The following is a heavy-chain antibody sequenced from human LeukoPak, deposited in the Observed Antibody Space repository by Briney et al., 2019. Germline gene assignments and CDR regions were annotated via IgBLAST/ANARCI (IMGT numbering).Heavy chain of an antibody. Sequence: PGGSLRLSCAASGFTFSSYGMHWVRQAPGKGLEWVAFIRYDGSNKNYADSVKGRFTISRDNSKNTLYLQMNSLRAEDTAVYYCAKGLSWGLDYWAQGTLVTVSS. V-gene: IGHV3-30*02. J-gene: IGHJ4*02. CDR1: GFTFSSYG. CDR2: IRYDGSNK. CDR3: AKGLSWGLDY. D-gene: IGHD6-13*01.